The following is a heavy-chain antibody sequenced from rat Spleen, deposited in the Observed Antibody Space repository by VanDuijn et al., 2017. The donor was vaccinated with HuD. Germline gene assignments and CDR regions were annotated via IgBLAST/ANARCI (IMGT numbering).Heavy chain of an antibody. CDR1: YYSVRSSYR. Sequence: EVQLQESGPGLVKPSQSFSLTCSVAYYSVRSSYRWNWIRKFPGNKLDWMGYIDNAGTTNYNPSLKSRISITRDTSKNQFFLLLNSVTTEDTATYYCARWRNNYYFDCWGQGVMVTVSS. V-gene: IGHV3-3*01. D-gene: IGHD1-10*01. CDR2: IDNAGTT. CDR3: ARWRNNYYFDC. J-gene: IGHJ2*01.